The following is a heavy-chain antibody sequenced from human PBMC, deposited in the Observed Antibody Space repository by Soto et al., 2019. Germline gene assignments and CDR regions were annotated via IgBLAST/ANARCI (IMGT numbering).Heavy chain of an antibody. D-gene: IGHD3-22*01. Sequence: GESLKISCKGSGYSFRNNWITWVRQMPGKGLEWMGRIDLTDSYTSYSPSFQGHVSFSADTSINTAYLQWGSLRASDTAMYYCARHGGAYYDSSGYHYALDFWGQGTPVTVSS. V-gene: IGHV5-10-1*01. CDR2: IDLTDSYT. CDR3: ARHGGAYYDSSGYHYALDF. CDR1: GYSFRNNW. J-gene: IGHJ4*02.